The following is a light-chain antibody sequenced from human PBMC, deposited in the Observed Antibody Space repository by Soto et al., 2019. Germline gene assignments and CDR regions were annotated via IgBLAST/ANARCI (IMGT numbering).Light chain of an antibody. CDR2: STN. CDR1: SGSVSSSYY. J-gene: IGLJ2*01. V-gene: IGLV8-61*01. Sequence: TVVTQEPSFSVSPGGTVTLTCGLSSGSVSSSYYPSWYQQTPGQAPRTLIYSTNTRSSGVPDRFSGSILGNKAALTITGAQADDESDYYCALYMGSGISVVGGGTKLTVL. CDR3: ALYMGSGISV.